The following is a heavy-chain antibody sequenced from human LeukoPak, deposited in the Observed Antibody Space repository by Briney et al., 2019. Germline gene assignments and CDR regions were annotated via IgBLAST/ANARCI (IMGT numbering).Heavy chain of an antibody. CDR1: GESFSGYY. J-gene: IGHJ6*02. V-gene: IGHV4-34*01. CDR3: ARVPLHYYGMDV. CDR2: INHSGST. Sequence: KPSETLSLTCAVYGESFSGYYWSWIRQPPGKGLEWIGEINHSGSTNYSPSLKSRVTISVDTSKNQFSLKLSSVTAADTAVYYCARVPLHYYGMDVWGQGTTVTVSS.